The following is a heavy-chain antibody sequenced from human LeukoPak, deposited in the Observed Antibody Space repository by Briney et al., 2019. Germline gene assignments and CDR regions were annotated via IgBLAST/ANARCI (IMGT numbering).Heavy chain of an antibody. Sequence: GGSLRLSCAASGFSFDIYAMHWVRQIPGKGLEWVSGITWNSGHIGYAESVKGRFTISRDPAKSSLYLHMYSLRPQSTAFYYCAKDLPSSGWSHFESWGQGTLVTVSS. CDR1: GFSFDIYA. D-gene: IGHD6-19*01. CDR3: AKDLPSSGWSHFES. J-gene: IGHJ4*02. CDR2: ITWNSGHI. V-gene: IGHV3-9*01.